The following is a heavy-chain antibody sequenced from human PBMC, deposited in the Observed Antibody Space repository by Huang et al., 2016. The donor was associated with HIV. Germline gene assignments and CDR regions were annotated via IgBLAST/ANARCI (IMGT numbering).Heavy chain of an antibody. J-gene: IGHJ3*02. V-gene: IGHV4-39*01. CDR1: GGSITSRSYY. CDR3: ARHFSYYDSSGYTPWDAFDI. CDR2: IYYSGGH. Sequence: QLQLQGSGPGLVKPSETLSLTCTVSGGSITSRSYYWGWIRQPPGKGLEWVGSIYYSGGHYYNPSLKSRVPVSGDTSKNQFSRKLSSVTAADTAVYYCARHFSYYDSSGYTPWDAFDIWGQGTMVTVSS. D-gene: IGHD3-22*01.